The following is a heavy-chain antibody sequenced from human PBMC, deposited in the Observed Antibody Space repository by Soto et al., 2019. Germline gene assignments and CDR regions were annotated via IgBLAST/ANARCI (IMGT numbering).Heavy chain of an antibody. V-gene: IGHV4-34*01. CDR3: ARHHRYCSGGSCYLFDY. CDR1: GGSFSGYY. J-gene: IGHJ4*01. D-gene: IGHD2-15*01. CDR2: INHSGST. Sequence: SETLSLTCAVYGGSFSGYYWSWIRQPPGKGLEWIGEINHSGSTYYNPSLKSRVTISVDTSKNHFSLKLRSVTAADTAVYYCARHHRYCSGGSCYLFDYWGHGTLVTVSS.